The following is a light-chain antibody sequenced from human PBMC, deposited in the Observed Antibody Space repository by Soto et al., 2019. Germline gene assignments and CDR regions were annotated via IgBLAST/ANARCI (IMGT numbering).Light chain of an antibody. J-gene: IGKJ2*01. CDR1: QNINNY. CDR3: QQSYSAPLYT. CDR2: AAS. Sequence: DIQMTQSPSSLSASVGDTVTITCRASQNINNYLNWYQQKPGQAPKLLIYAASSLQGGVPSRFNGVGSGTDFTLIISSLQPEDFATYYCQQSYSAPLYTFGQGTKVDIK. V-gene: IGKV1-39*01.